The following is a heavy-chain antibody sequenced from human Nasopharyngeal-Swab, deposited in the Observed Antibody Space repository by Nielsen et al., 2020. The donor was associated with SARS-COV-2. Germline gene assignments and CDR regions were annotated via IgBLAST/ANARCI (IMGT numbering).Heavy chain of an antibody. Sequence: GFLRLSCAASGFTFSSYAIHWVRQAPGKGLEWVAVISYDGSNKYYADSVKGRFTISRDNSKNTLYLQMNSLRAEDTAVYYCARDCGGDCYYFDYWGQGTLVTVSS. CDR1: GFTFSSYA. CDR3: ARDCGGDCYYFDY. J-gene: IGHJ4*02. V-gene: IGHV3-30-3*01. D-gene: IGHD2-21*02. CDR2: ISYDGSNK.